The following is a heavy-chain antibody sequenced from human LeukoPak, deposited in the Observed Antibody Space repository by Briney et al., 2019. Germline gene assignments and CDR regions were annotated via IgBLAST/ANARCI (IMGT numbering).Heavy chain of an antibody. CDR1: GGSITSSPYH. D-gene: IGHD2-21*02. J-gene: IGHJ4*01. Sequence: PSETLSLTCTVSGGSITSSPYHWAWIRQPPGRGPEWIGTVGHTGATQYSPSLTSRVTLSLDTSKNQFSLSLNSVTAADTAIFYCARSMVTTDRNFDHWGQGTLVTVSS. CDR3: ARSMVTTDRNFDH. V-gene: IGHV4-39*07. CDR2: VGHTGAT.